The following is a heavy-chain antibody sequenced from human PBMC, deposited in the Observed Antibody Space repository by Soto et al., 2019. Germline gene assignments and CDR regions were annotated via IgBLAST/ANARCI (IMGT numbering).Heavy chain of an antibody. CDR3: ARHGGFNQEY. D-gene: IGHD2-2*01. J-gene: IGHJ4*02. CDR1: GASISSGTW. CDR2: IYHNENA. Sequence: QVQLQESGPGLVKPSETLSLTCTVSGASISSGTWWSWVRQSPGKGLEWIGQIYHNENADYNPSLASRVVRSADKSSNQLSLKMNSVTAADTAVYYCARHGGFNQEYWGQGTLVTVSS. V-gene: IGHV4-4*02.